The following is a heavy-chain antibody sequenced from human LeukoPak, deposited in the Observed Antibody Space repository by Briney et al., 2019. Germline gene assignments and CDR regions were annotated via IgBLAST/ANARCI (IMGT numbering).Heavy chain of an antibody. CDR2: IYPGDSDT. CDR3: ARLYGSGSFLDY. Sequence: ESLKILWKGSGYRFTSFWNRRVRQIPGKGPEWNGIIYPGDSDTRYSPSFQGQVTISADKSISTAYLQWSSLKASDTAMYYCARLYGSGSFLDYWGQGTLVTVSS. D-gene: IGHD3-10*01. CDR1: GYRFTSFW. J-gene: IGHJ4*02. V-gene: IGHV5-51*01.